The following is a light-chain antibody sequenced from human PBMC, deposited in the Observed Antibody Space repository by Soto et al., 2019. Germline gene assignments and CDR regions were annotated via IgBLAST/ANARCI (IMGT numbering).Light chain of an antibody. V-gene: IGKV1D-12*01. CDR1: QDISTW. Sequence: DIQMTQSPSSVSASIGDTVTITCRASQDISTWLAWYQQKPGKAPKLLIYGASTLESGVPSRFSGRGSGTDFTLTISSLQPEDFATYFCQQADSFPLTFGGGTKVEMK. CDR2: GAS. J-gene: IGKJ4*01. CDR3: QQADSFPLT.